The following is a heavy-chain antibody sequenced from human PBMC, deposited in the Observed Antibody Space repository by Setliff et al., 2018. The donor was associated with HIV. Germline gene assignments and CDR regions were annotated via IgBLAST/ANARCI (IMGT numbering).Heavy chain of an antibody. Sequence: TLSLTCTVSGDSITSGGYSWTWIRQPPGKAPEWVGYIYYSGRTSHSGSTYYNPSVASRITISGDTSKNQFSLKLTSVTAADTAIYYCARENGWLFGWFDPWGQGTPVTVSS. CDR3: ARENGWLFGWFDP. D-gene: IGHD3-22*01. CDR2: IYYSGRTSHSGST. CDR1: GDSITSGGYS. J-gene: IGHJ5*02. V-gene: IGHV4-30-4*08.